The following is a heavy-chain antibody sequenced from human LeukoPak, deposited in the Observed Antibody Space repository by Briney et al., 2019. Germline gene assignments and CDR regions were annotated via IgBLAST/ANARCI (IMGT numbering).Heavy chain of an antibody. CDR2: ISSSCGTI. V-gene: IGHV3-11*01. J-gene: IGHJ4*02. Sequence: GGSLRLSCAASGFTFSDYYINWIRQAPGKGLEWVSYISSSCGTIYYADSVKGRFTISRDNPKNSLYLQMNSLRAEDTAVYYCVWGGYRSFDYWGQGTLVTVS. D-gene: IGHD3-16*02. CDR1: GFTFSDYY. CDR3: VWGGYRSFDY.